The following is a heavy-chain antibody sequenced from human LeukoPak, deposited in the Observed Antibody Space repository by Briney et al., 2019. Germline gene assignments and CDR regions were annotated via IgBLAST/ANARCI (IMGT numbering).Heavy chain of an antibody. V-gene: IGHV3-69-1*01. CDR1: GFTFSDYY. D-gene: IGHD2-2*01. CDR2: ISSSSTI. J-gene: IGHJ1*01. CDR3: ARAADIVVVPAAMQWYFQH. Sequence: GGSLRLSCAASGFTFSDYYMNGVRQAPGKGLEWVSSISSSSTIYYADSVKGRFTISRDNAKNSLYLQMNSLRAEDTAVYYCARAADIVVVPAAMQWYFQHWGQGTLVTVSS.